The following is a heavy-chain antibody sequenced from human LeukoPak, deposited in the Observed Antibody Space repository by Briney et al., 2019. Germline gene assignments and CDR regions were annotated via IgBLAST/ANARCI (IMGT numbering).Heavy chain of an antibody. CDR1: GGSISSSSYY. Sequence: SETLSLTCTVSGGSISSSSYYWGWIRQPPGKGLEWIGSIYYSGSTYYNPSLKSRVTISVDTSKNQFSLKLSSVTAADTAVYYCAREVASLDYWGQGTLVTVSS. D-gene: IGHD2-21*01. CDR3: AREVASLDY. J-gene: IGHJ4*02. V-gene: IGHV4-39*02. CDR2: IYYSGST.